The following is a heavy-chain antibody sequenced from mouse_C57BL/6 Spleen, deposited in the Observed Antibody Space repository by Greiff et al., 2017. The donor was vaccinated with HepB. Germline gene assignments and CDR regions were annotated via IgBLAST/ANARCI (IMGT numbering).Heavy chain of an antibody. CDR1: GFTFSDYG. D-gene: IGHD1-3*01. J-gene: IGHJ2*01. Sequence: EVKLVESGGGLVKPGGSLKLSCAASGFTFSDYGMHWVRQAPEKGLVWVAYISSGSSTIYYADTVKGRFTISRDNAKNTLFLQMTSLRSEDTAMYYCARSGYYFDYWGQGTTLTVSS. V-gene: IGHV5-17*01. CDR2: ISSGSSTI. CDR3: ARSGYYFDY.